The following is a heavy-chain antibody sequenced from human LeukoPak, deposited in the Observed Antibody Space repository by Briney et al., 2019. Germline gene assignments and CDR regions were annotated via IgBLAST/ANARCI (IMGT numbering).Heavy chain of an antibody. Sequence: GGSLRLSCAASGFTFSSYAMTWVRLAPGKGLEWVSAISGRGPDTFYADSVRGCFIMSRDDSKSTLYLEMNSLSDEDTAVYYCAKVFTTGTRLHWGYGMDGWGQGTSVTVSS. CDR1: GFTFSSYA. CDR2: ISGRGPDT. D-gene: IGHD1-1*01. J-gene: IGHJ6*02. V-gene: IGHV3-23*01. CDR3: AKVFTTGTRLHWGYGMDG.